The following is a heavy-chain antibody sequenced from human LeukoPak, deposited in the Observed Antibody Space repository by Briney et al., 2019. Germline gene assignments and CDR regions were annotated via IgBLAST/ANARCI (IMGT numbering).Heavy chain of an antibody. J-gene: IGHJ6*02. V-gene: IGHV1-69*13. Sequence: SVKVSCKASGGTFSSYAISWVRQAPGQGLEWMGGIIPIFGTANYAQKFQGRVTITADESTSTAYMELSSLRSDDTAVYYCARAESIAPFNYYYYGMDVWGQETTVTVSS. CDR1: GGTFSSYA. CDR2: IIPIFGTA. D-gene: IGHD6-6*01. CDR3: ARAESIAPFNYYYYGMDV.